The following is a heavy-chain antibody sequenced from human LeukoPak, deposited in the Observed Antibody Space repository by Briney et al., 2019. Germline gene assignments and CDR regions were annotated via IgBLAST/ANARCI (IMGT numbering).Heavy chain of an antibody. CDR1: GGSFSGYY. J-gene: IGHJ4*02. CDR2: INHSGST. D-gene: IGHD2-15*01. CDR3: ARGLRSGGSCGVDY. Sequence: PSETLSLTCADYGGSFSGYYWSWIRQSPGKGLEWIGEINHSGSTNYNPSLKSRVTISIDTSKNQFSLRLTSVTAADTAVYYCARGLRSGGSCGVDYWGQGTLVTVSS. V-gene: IGHV4-34*01.